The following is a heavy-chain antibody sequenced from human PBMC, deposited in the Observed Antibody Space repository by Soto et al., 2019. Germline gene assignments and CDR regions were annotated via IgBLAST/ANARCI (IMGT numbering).Heavy chain of an antibody. CDR2: ISTTSSRI. V-gene: IGHV3-48*02. CDR1: GFTFSSYS. Sequence: SGGSLRLSCAASGFTFSSYSMNWVRQAPGEGLEWISYISTTSSRIYYADSVRGRFTISRDDAKNSLYLQLNSLRDEDTAVYYCARDVFPGIPVAGTWFGPWGQGILVTVSS. CDR3: ARDVFPGIPVAGTWFGP. D-gene: IGHD6-19*01. J-gene: IGHJ5*02.